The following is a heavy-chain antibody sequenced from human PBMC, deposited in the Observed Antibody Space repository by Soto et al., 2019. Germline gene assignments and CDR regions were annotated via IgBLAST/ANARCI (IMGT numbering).Heavy chain of an antibody. CDR3: ARTGKTYYGSGSYGSDAFDI. J-gene: IGHJ3*02. CDR1: GYTFTSYY. V-gene: IGHV1-46*03. CDR2: INPSGGST. D-gene: IGHD3-10*01. Sequence: ASVKVSCKASGYTFTSYYMHWVRQGPGQGLEWMGIINPSGGSTSYAQKFQGRVTMTRDTSTSTVYMELSSLRSEDTAVYYCARTGKTYYGSGSYGSDAFDIWGQGTMVTVSS.